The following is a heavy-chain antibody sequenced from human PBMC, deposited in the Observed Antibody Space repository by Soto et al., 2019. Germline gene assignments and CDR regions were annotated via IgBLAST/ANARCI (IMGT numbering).Heavy chain of an antibody. Sequence: GESLKISCKVSGNRFSSNWIAWVRQLPGKGLEWMGFIYPGDSDTRYSPSFQGQVTISADKSISTAYLQLSSLKVSDTAIYYCARVYCSGGSCYNSFDIWGQGTMVTVS. V-gene: IGHV5-51*01. CDR3: ARVYCSGGSCYNSFDI. J-gene: IGHJ3*02. CDR2: IYPGDSDT. D-gene: IGHD2-15*01. CDR1: GNRFSSNW.